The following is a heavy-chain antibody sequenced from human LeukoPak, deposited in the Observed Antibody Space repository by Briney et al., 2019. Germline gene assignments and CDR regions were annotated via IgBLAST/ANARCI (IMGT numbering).Heavy chain of an antibody. CDR1: GYTFTAWY. Sequence: ASVKVSCKASGYTFTAWYMHWVRQAPGQGLEWMGWINPNSGGTGYAQNFQGRVTMTRDTSISTAYMELTSLRSDDTAVYYCAPGRRGGYNWPFDYWGQGTLVTVSS. CDR2: INPNSGGT. J-gene: IGHJ4*02. V-gene: IGHV1-2*02. CDR3: APGRRGGYNWPFDY. D-gene: IGHD5-24*01.